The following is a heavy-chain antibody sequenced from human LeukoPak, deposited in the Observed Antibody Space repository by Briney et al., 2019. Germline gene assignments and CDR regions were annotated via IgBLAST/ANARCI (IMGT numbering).Heavy chain of an antibody. J-gene: IGHJ4*02. CDR1: GGSISSSSYY. Sequence: SETLSLTCTVSGGSISSSSYYWGWIRQPPGKGLEWIGSIYHSGSTYYNPSLNSRVTISVDTSKNQFSLKLSSVTAADTAVYYCARVGYSYGYYFDYWGQGTLVTVSS. V-gene: IGHV4-39*07. CDR2: IYHSGST. D-gene: IGHD5-18*01. CDR3: ARVGYSYGYYFDY.